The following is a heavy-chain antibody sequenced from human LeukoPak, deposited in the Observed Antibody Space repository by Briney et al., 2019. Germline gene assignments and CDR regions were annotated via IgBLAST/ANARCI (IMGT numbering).Heavy chain of an antibody. Sequence: GCSLRLSSAASGFTFSSYSMNWVCQGQGKELKWVSSISSRSSYIFYADSVKGRFTISRDNAKNSLYLQMNSLRAEDTAVYYCARDGEPGLDYWGQGTLVTVSS. CDR3: ARDGEPGLDY. CDR2: ISSRSSYI. V-gene: IGHV3-21*01. J-gene: IGHJ4*02. D-gene: IGHD1-14*01. CDR1: GFTFSSYS.